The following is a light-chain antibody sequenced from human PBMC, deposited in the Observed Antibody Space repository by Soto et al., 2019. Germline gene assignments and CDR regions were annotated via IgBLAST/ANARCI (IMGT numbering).Light chain of an antibody. CDR3: QQRSNWPPFT. Sequence: ERVLTQSPGTLSLSPGERATLSCRASQSVSSSYLAWYQQKPGQAPRLLIYDASNRATGIPARFSGSGSGTDFTLTISSLEPEDFAVYYCQQRSNWPPFTFGPGTKVDIK. CDR2: DAS. CDR1: QSVSSSY. V-gene: IGKV3D-20*02. J-gene: IGKJ3*01.